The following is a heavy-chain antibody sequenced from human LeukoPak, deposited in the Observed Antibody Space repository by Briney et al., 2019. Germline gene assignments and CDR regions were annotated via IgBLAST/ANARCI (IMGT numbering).Heavy chain of an antibody. CDR2: MYYSGDS. V-gene: IGHV4-59*01. CDR3: ARELPSTGNWFDP. D-gene: IGHD1-14*01. J-gene: IGHJ5*02. Sequence: SETLSLTCNISGVPITDYYWSWIRLAPRRGLEWIGYMYYSGDSNSNPSLEGRVTMSADTSTNQFSLRLTSVSAADTAIYYCARELPSTGNWFDPWGQGILVTVSS. CDR1: GVPITDYY.